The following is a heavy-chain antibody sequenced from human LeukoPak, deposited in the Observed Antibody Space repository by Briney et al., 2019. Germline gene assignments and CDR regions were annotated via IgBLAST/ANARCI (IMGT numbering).Heavy chain of an antibody. J-gene: IGHJ4*02. CDR2: INSNSGGK. CDR3: ARDWVAGAEYSSPSVGDY. V-gene: IGHV1-2*02. D-gene: IGHD6-6*01. Sequence: GGSVKDTCKASGCIFIGYYLHGVGPPPAQGLEWMGWINSNSGGKNKARKFQGRVIMTRDTSISTAYMELSRLRSGDTDVYNCARDWVAGAEYSSPSVGDYWGQGTLVTVSS. CDR1: GCIFIGYY.